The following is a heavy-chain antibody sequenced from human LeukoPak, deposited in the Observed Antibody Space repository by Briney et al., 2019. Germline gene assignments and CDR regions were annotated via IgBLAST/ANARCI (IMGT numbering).Heavy chain of an antibody. V-gene: IGHV3-7*01. CDR1: GFPFSSYW. CDR3: ARAYCDY. J-gene: IGHJ4*02. CDR2: IKQDGSEK. Sequence: GGSLRLSCVASGFPFSSYWMTWVRQAPGKGLEWVANIKQDGSEKYYVDSVKGRFTISRDNAKNSLYLQMNSLRAEDTAVYYCARAYCDYWGQGTLVTVSS.